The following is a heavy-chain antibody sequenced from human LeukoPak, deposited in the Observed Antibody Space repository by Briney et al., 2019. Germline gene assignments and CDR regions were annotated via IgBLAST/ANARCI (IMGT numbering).Heavy chain of an antibody. J-gene: IGHJ4*02. CDR1: GGSISSYY. V-gene: IGHV4-59*01. D-gene: IGHD3-3*01. CDR3: ARADPFGVVSH. CDR2: TYYSGST. Sequence: SETLSLTCTVSGGSISSYYWSWIRQPPGKGLEWIGYTYYSGSTNYNPSLKSRVTISVDTSKNQFSLKLSSVTAADTAVYYCARADPFGVVSHWGQGTLVTVSS.